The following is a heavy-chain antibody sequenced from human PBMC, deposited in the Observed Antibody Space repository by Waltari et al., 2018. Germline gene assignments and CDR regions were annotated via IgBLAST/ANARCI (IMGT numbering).Heavy chain of an antibody. V-gene: IGHV2-5*01. J-gene: IGHJ4*02. CDR1: GFSLSTSEVA. Sequence: QITLKESGPTLVKPTQTLTLTCTFSGFSLSTSEVAVGWIRQHPGKALEWVALLYWHDEKRYSPSLNSRLIITKDTSKDLVVRTMNNMDPVDIATYYCAHRRGGYFDYWGQGILVTVSS. D-gene: IGHD3-10*01. CDR2: LYWHDEK. CDR3: AHRRGGYFDY.